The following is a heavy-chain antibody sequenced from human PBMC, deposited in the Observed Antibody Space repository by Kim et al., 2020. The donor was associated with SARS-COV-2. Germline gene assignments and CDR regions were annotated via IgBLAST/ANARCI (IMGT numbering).Heavy chain of an antibody. J-gene: IGHJ4*02. V-gene: IGHV6-1*01. Sequence: SQTLSLTCDVSGSSVSSNIAGWNWIRKSPSRGLEWLGRTYYQSQRYYDYALFLRGRITINVDASRNQFSLHLNSVTPEDTAIYYCATGWLQGGGFTYWGQGTLVNVSS. CDR2: TYYQSQRYY. D-gene: IGHD5-12*01. CDR1: GSSVSSNIAG. CDR3: ATGWLQGGGFTY.